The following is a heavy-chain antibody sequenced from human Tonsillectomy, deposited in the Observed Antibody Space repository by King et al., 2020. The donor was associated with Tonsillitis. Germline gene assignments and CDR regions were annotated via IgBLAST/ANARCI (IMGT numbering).Heavy chain of an antibody. J-gene: IGHJ4*02. D-gene: IGHD6-19*01. CDR3: ARVSLAVAGGGSDY. V-gene: IGHV1-2*02. CDR1: GYTFTGYY. Sequence: QLVQSGAEVKKPGASVKVSCKASGYTFTGYYMHWVRQAPGQGLEWMGWINPNSGGTNYAKKFQGRVTMTRDTPSSTAYMELGRLRSDDTAVYYFARVSLAVAGGGSDYWGQGTLVTVSS. CDR2: INPNSGGT.